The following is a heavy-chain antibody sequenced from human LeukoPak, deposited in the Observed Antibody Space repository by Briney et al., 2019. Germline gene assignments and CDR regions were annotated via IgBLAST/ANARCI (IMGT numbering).Heavy chain of an antibody. D-gene: IGHD3-10*01. Sequence: ASVKVSCKASRNTFTDNYIHWVRRAPGQGLEWMGWINPNSGGTNYAQKFQGRVTMTRDTSISTAYMELSRLRSDDTAVYYCARDGFTRGAHWFDPWGQGTLVTVSS. CDR2: INPNSGGT. CDR1: RNTFTDNY. CDR3: ARDGFTRGAHWFDP. J-gene: IGHJ5*02. V-gene: IGHV1-2*02.